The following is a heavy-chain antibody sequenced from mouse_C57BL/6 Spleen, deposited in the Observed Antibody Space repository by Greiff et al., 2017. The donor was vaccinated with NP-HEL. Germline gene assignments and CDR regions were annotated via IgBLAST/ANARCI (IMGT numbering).Heavy chain of an antibody. CDR2: INPNYGTT. J-gene: IGHJ4*01. CDR3: ARSDYDGNYYAMDY. CDR1: GYSFTDYN. V-gene: IGHV1-39*01. Sequence: VQLKESGPELVKPGASVKISCKASGYSFTDYNMNWVKQSNGKSLEWIGVINPNYGTTSYNQKFKGKATLTVDQSSSTAYMQLNSLTSEDSAVYYCARSDYDGNYYAMDYWGQGTSVTVSS. D-gene: IGHD2-4*01.